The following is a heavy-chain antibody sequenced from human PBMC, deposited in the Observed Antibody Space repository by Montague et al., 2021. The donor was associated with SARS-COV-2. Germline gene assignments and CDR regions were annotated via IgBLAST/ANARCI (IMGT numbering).Heavy chain of an antibody. CDR2: IYWDDDK. V-gene: IGHV2-5*02. J-gene: IGHJ4*02. D-gene: IGHD3-10*01. CDR1: GFSLSTSGVG. CDR3: AHRAGKWFGESRKYYFDY. Sequence: PALVKPTQTLTLTCTFSGFSLSTSGVGVGWFRKPPGKALEWLALIYWDDDKRYSPSLKSRLTIAKDTSNNQVVLTMTNVDPVDTATYYCAHRAGKWFGESRKYYFDYWGQGTLVTVSS.